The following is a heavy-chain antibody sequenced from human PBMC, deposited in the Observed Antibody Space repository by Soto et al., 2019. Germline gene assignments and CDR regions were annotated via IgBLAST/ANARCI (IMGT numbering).Heavy chain of an antibody. CDR1: GGSISSGGYS. J-gene: IGHJ4*02. Sequence: SETLSLTCAVSGGSISSGGYSWSWLRQPPGKGLEWIGYIYHTGSTYYNPSLKSRVTISVDRSKNKFSLKLSSCIAVDTAVYYCARVPTLGGQGTLVTVSA. CDR3: ARVPTL. CDR2: IYHTGST. V-gene: IGHV4-30-2*01.